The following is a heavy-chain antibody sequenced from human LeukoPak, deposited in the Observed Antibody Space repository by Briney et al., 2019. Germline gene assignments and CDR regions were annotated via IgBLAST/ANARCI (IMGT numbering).Heavy chain of an antibody. CDR1: GFTVSSNY. CDR3: ARGIPAAMLHFQH. CDR2: IYSGGST. D-gene: IGHD2-2*01. J-gene: IGHJ1*01. V-gene: IGHV3-66*01. Sequence: PGGSLRLSCAASGFTVSSNYMSWVRQAPGKGLEWVSVIYSGGSTYYADSVKGRFTISRDNSKHTLYLQMNSLRAEDTAVYYCARGIPAAMLHFQHWGQGTLVTVSS.